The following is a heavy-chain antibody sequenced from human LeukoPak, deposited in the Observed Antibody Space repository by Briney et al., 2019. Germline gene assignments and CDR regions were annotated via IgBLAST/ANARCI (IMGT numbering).Heavy chain of an antibody. CDR1: GFTFSVYT. D-gene: IGHD3-10*01. Sequence: GSLRLSCAASGFTFSVYTMNWVRQVPGKGLEWIGEINHSGSTNYNPSLKSRVTMSVDTSKNQFSLKLSSVTAADTAVYYCARDAPQIWFGELNAFDIWGQGTMVTVSS. CDR3: ARDAPQIWFGELNAFDI. CDR2: INHSGST. J-gene: IGHJ3*02. V-gene: IGHV4-34*01.